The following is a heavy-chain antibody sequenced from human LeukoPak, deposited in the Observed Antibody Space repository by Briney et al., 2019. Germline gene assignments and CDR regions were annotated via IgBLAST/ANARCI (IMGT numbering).Heavy chain of an antibody. CDR3: AKEENTAANS. V-gene: IGHV3-30*18. D-gene: IGHD2-2*01. Sequence: PGGSLRLSCAASGFTFSAFGMHWVRQAPGKGLEWVAVISYDGSYEYLAESVKGRFTISRDDSKNTVYLQINSLRAEDTAMYYCAKEENTAANSWGQGTLVTVSS. CDR1: GFTFSAFG. J-gene: IGHJ4*02. CDR2: ISYDGSYE.